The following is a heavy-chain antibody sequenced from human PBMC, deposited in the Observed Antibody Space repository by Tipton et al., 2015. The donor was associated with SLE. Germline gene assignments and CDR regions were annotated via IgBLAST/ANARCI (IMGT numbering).Heavy chain of an antibody. Sequence: LRLSCTVSGGSISSHYWSWIRQPPGKGLEWIGYIYYSGSTNYNPSLKSRVTISVDTSKNQFSLKLSSVTAADTAVYYCARENGEEWELLSYFDYWGQGTLVTVSS. V-gene: IGHV4-59*11. CDR3: ARENGEEWELLSYFDY. J-gene: IGHJ4*02. D-gene: IGHD1-26*01. CDR1: GGSISSHY. CDR2: IYYSGST.